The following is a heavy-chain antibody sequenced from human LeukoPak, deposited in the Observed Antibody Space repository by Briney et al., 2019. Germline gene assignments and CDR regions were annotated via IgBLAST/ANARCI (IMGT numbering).Heavy chain of an antibody. CDR1: GFTFSSYG. CDR3: AKEGVGLWFGELSPTYYYYYMDV. Sequence: GGSLRLSCAASGFTFSSYGMHWVRQAAGKGLEWVAFIRYDGSNKYYADSVKGRFTISRDNSKNTLYLQMNSLRAEDTAVYYCAKEGVGLWFGELSPTYYYYYMDVWGKGTTVTISS. J-gene: IGHJ6*03. D-gene: IGHD3-10*01. V-gene: IGHV3-30*02. CDR2: IRYDGSNK.